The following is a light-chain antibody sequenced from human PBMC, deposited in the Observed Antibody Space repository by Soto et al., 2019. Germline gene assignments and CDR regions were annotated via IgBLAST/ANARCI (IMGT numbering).Light chain of an antibody. CDR3: QQYKNGWT. J-gene: IGKJ1*01. V-gene: IGKV1-5*01. Sequence: DIQMTQSPPSLSASVGDRVTITCRASQSISSRLAWYQQKPGKAPKVLIYDAFSLKSGVPSRFSGSGYGTEFTLTISSLRPDDFATYYCQQYKNGWTFGQGTKVDIK. CDR1: QSISSR. CDR2: DAF.